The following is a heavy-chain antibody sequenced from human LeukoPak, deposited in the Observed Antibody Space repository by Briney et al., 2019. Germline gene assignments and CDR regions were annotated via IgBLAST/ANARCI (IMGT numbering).Heavy chain of an antibody. CDR1: GFTFSNFG. Sequence: GSLRLSCAASGFTFSNFGINWVRQAPGKGMEWVSSISSSSSYISYADSVKGRFTISRDNAKNSLDLQMNSLRAEDTAVYYCAIDRYSSGWYTFDYWGQGTLVTVSS. CDR2: ISSSSSYI. D-gene: IGHD6-19*01. CDR3: AIDRYSSGWYTFDY. V-gene: IGHV3-21*01. J-gene: IGHJ4*02.